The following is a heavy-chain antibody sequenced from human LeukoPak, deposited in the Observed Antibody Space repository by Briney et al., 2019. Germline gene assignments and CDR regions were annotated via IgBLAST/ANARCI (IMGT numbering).Heavy chain of an antibody. J-gene: IGHJ4*02. CDR1: GGSISSSSYY. V-gene: IGHV4-39*01. Sequence: PSETLSLTCTVSGGSISSSSYYWGWIRQPPGTGLEWIGSIYYSGSTYYNPSLKSRVTISVDTSKNQFSLKLSSVTAADTAVYYCARRSMVRGRHYYFDYWGQGTLVTVSS. CDR2: IYYSGST. D-gene: IGHD3-10*01. CDR3: ARRSMVRGRHYYFDY.